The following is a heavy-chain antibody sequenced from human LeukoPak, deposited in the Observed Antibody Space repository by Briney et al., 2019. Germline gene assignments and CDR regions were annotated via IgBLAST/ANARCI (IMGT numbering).Heavy chain of an antibody. J-gene: IGHJ6*02. CDR1: GFIFSSYD. CDR3: VKVHVTYTVDV. D-gene: IGHD1-1*01. CDR2: ISSDGTNK. V-gene: IGHV3-30*18. Sequence: PGGSLRLSCAASGFIFSSYDMHWARQAPGKGLEWVALISSDGTNKYYADSVKGRITISRDNSKNTLYLQMNSLRGEDTAVYYCVKVHVTYTVDVWGQGTTVTVSS.